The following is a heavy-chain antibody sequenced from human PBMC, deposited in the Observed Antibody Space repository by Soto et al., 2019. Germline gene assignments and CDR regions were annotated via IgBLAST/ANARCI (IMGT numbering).Heavy chain of an antibody. D-gene: IGHD3-16*01. Sequence: VQLVESGGGLVQPGGSLRLSCEASGFIFGSYGMNWVRQAPGKGLAWVLYISSSSSTIYSADSVKGRFTISRDNAKNSLYLQMNSPRAEDTAVYYCARDRGRISTLVFFDYWGQGTLVTVSS. V-gene: IGHV3-48*01. CDR1: GFIFGSYG. J-gene: IGHJ4*02. CDR3: ARDRGRISTLVFFDY. CDR2: ISSSSSTI.